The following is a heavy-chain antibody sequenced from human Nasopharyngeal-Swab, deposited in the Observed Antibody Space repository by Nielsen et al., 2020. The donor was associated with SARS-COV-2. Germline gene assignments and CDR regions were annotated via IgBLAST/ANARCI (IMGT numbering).Heavy chain of an antibody. D-gene: IGHD3-3*01. CDR2: TLYRSKRYN. V-gene: IGHV6-1*01. CDR3: ARGRDFSFDS. Sequence: SHTHSLTRAISGDSLPSHSAGWNWIRQSPSRGLECLGRTLYRSKRYNDYAESVKSRIAVNPDTSKNQFSLQLNSVTPEDTAVYYCARGRDFSFDSWGQGTLVTASS. J-gene: IGHJ4*02. CDR1: GDSLPSHSAG.